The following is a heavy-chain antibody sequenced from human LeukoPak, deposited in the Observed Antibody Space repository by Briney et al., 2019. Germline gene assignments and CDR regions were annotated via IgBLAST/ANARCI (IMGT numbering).Heavy chain of an antibody. Sequence: GGSLRLSFVGSGITGSNDDMSGVRKAPGKVLEWVSGIRESGGGTNYADSVKGRFTISRDNSKNTVYLQMNSLGAEDTAVYFCTRRGIVIRGVLMMGFHKAANYFDYWGQGILVTVSS. V-gene: IGHV3-23*01. CDR1: GITGSNDD. J-gene: IGHJ4*02. D-gene: IGHD3-10*01. CDR3: TRRGIVIRGVLMMGFHKAANYFDY. CDR2: IRESGGGT.